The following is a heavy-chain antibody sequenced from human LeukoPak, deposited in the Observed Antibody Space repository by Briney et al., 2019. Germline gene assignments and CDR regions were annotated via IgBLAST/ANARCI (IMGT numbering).Heavy chain of an antibody. CDR3: AKNTISGGHYQYYMDV. CDR2: IGTAGDT. J-gene: IGHJ6*03. CDR1: GFTFSSYD. D-gene: IGHD3-16*02. V-gene: IGHV3-13*01. Sequence: GGSLRLSCAASGFTFSSYDMHWVRQATGKGLEWVSAIGTAGDTYYPGSVKGRFTISRENAKNSLYLQMNSLRAEDTAVYYCAKNTISGGHYQYYMDVWGKGTTVTVSS.